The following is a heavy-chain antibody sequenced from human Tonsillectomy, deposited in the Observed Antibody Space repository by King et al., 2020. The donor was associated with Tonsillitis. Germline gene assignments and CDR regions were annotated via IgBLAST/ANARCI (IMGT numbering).Heavy chain of an antibody. Sequence: VQLVESGGGLVKPGGSLRLSCVPSGFTFSKAWMTWVRQAPGKGLEWVGRIKSKTDGGTTDYAAPVKGRFTISRDDSKTTLYLQMNSLKTEVTAMYFCPTLLRGFVGYDSTLALIDYWGQGTLVTVSS. D-gene: IGHD5-12*01. V-gene: IGHV3-15*01. CDR2: IKSKTDGGTT. CDR3: PTLLRGFVGYDSTLALIDY. J-gene: IGHJ4*02. CDR1: GFTFSKAW.